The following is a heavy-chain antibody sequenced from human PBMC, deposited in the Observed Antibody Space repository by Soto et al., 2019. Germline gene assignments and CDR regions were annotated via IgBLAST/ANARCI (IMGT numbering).Heavy chain of an antibody. CDR1: GGSINGYY. D-gene: IGHD1-7*01. CDR2: ISYSGST. J-gene: IGHJ4*02. V-gene: IGHV4-59*08. Sequence: QVQLQESGPGLVKPSKTLSLTCSVSGGSINGYYWSWIRQPPGKGLEWIGYISYSGSTNYSPSLKSRVTISVDTSKNQFSLKLTSVTAADTAVYYCTRHEPGTTYDYWGQGTLVTVSS. CDR3: TRHEPGTTYDY.